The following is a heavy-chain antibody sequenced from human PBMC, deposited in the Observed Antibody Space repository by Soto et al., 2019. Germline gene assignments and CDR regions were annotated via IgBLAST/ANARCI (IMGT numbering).Heavy chain of an antibody. CDR2: ISSSGSTI. D-gene: IGHD6-13*01. CDR1: GFTFSDYY. J-gene: IGHJ6*02. Sequence: QVQLVESGGGLVKPGGSLRLSCAASGFTFSDYYMSWIRQAPGKGLEWVSYISSSGSTIYYADSVKGRFTISRDNAKNSRYRQMNSLRAEDTAVYYCARDTYSSSSYGWGMDVWGQGTTVTVSS. CDR3: ARDTYSSSSYGWGMDV. V-gene: IGHV3-11*01.